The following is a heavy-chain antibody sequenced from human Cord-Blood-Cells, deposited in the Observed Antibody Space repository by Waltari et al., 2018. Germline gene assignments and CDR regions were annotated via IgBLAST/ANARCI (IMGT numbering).Heavy chain of an antibody. V-gene: IGHV4-34*01. Sequence: QVQLQQWGAGLLKPSETLSLTCAVYGGSFSGYYWRWIGQPPGKGLEWIGEINHSGSPNYNPSLKSRVTISVDTSKNQFSLKLSSVTAADTAVYYCARHAWDSSTFFDYWGQGTLVTVSS. CDR1: GGSFSGYY. J-gene: IGHJ4*02. CDR3: ARHAWDSSTFFDY. D-gene: IGHD6-13*01. CDR2: INHSGSP.